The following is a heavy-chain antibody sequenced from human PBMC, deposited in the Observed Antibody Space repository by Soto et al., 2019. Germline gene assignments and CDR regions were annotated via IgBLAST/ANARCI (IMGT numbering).Heavy chain of an antibody. CDR1: GFTFSSYS. D-gene: IGHD3-10*01. V-gene: IGHV3-21*01. J-gene: IGHJ5*02. CDR2: ISSSSSYI. CDR3: ARGNSDYYGSGLVNWFDP. Sequence: GGSLRLSCAASGFTFSSYSMNWVCQAPGKRLEWVSSISSSSSYIYYADSVKGRFTISRDNAKNSLYLQMNSLRAEDTAVYYCARGNSDYYGSGLVNWFDPWGQGTLVTVSS.